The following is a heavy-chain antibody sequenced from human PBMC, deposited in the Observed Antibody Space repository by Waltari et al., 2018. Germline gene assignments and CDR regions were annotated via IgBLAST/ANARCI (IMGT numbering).Heavy chain of an antibody. Sequence: EVQLGDSGGGLVQPGESVRLSCYTSGFTFTDYWMSWLRQAPGQGPEWVATINKDGTDKYYVDSVEGRFTISRDNAKNSLYLQMNSLRAEDTALYYCRVYSHGPFDVWGQGTMVTVSS. D-gene: IGHD5-18*01. CDR1: GFTFTDYW. CDR2: INKDGTDK. J-gene: IGHJ3*01. CDR3: RVYSHGPFDV. V-gene: IGHV3-7*01.